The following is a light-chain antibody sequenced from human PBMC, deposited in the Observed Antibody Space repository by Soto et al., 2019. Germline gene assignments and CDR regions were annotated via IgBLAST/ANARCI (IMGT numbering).Light chain of an antibody. CDR1: RDITDY. CDR3: QNYDSAPWT. Sequence: DIQMTQSPSSLSASVGDRVTITCRASRDITDYLAWYQQKPGQVPKLLVYTASTLQSGVPSRFTASGSGADFTLTITGLQPEDFATYYCQNYDSAPWTFGQGTKVEF. J-gene: IGKJ1*01. CDR2: TAS. V-gene: IGKV1-27*01.